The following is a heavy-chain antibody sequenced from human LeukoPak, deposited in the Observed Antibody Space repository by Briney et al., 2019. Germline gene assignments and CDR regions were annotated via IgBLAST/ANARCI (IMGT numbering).Heavy chain of an antibody. CDR2: ISWNSGSI. D-gene: IGHD5-18*01. CDR1: GFTFDDYA. CDR3: AKEKLDTAMVTSFLVVSAPGRHLDL. V-gene: IGHV3-9*01. J-gene: IGHJ2*01. Sequence: GGSLRLSCAASGFTFDDYAIHWVRQAAGKDLEWVSGISWNSGSIGYADSVKGRFTISRDNAKISLYLQMNSLRAEDKALYYGAKEKLDTAMVTSFLVVSAPGRHLDLWGRGTLVTVSS.